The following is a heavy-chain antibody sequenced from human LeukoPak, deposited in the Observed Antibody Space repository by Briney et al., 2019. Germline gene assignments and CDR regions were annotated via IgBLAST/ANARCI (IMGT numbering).Heavy chain of an antibody. J-gene: IGHJ5*02. V-gene: IGHV3-48*02. CDR2: ISSSSSAI. D-gene: IGHD6-6*01. CDR1: GFTFSSYS. CDR3: ARDRPGENWFDP. Sequence: GGSLRLSCAASGFTFSSYSMNWVRQAPGKGLEWVSCISSSSSAIYYADSVKGRFTISRDNAKNSLYLQMNSLRDEDTAVYYCARDRPGENWFDPWGQGTLVTVSS.